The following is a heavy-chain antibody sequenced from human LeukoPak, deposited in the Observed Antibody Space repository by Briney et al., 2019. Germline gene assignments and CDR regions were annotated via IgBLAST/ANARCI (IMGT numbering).Heavy chain of an antibody. J-gene: IGHJ4*02. V-gene: IGHV3-30*04. CDR2: ISYDGSNK. CDR3: ARDLGDYYYGSGSPDY. D-gene: IGHD3-10*01. CDR1: GFTFSSYA. Sequence: GGSLRLSCAASGFTFSSYAMHWVRQAPGKGLEWVAVISYDGSNKYYADSVKGRFTISRDNSKNTLYLQMNSLRAEDTAVYCCARDLGDYYYGSGSPDYWGQGTLVTVSS.